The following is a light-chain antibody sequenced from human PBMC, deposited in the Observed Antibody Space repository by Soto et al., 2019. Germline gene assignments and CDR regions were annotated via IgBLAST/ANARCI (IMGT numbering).Light chain of an antibody. CDR1: SSDVGGYNY. J-gene: IGLJ1*01. CDR2: DVS. V-gene: IGLV2-11*01. Sequence: QSALTQPRSVSGSLGQSVTISCTGTSSDVGGYNYVSWYQQHPGKAPKLMIYDVSKRPSGVPDRFSGSKSGNTASLTISGLQAEDEADYYCCSNAGSYTYVFGTGTKLTVL. CDR3: CSNAGSYTYV.